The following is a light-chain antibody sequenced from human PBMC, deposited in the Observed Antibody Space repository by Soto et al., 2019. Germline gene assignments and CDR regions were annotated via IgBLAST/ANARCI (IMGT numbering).Light chain of an antibody. V-gene: IGLV2-14*01. Sequence: QSVLTQPASVSGSPGQSITISCTGTSSDVGGYDYVSWYQQHPGQAPKLIIYGVKNRPSGVSNRFSASKSAFTASLTISGLQAEDEADYYCSSYTTSYFYVFGPGTKLTVL. CDR2: GVK. J-gene: IGLJ1*01. CDR1: SSDVGGYDY. CDR3: SSYTTSYFYV.